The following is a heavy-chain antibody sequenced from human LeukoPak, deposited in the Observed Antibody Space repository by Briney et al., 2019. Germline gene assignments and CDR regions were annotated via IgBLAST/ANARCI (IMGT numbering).Heavy chain of an antibody. J-gene: IGHJ6*03. D-gene: IGHD6-19*01. Sequence: SETLSLTCAVYGGSFSGYYWSWIRQPPGKGLEWMGEINHSGSTNYNPSLKSQVTISVDTSKNQFSLKLSSVTAADTAVYYCARRGPYSSGWYYYYYMDVWGKGTTVTISS. CDR3: ARRGPYSSGWYYYYYMDV. CDR2: INHSGST. CDR1: GGSFSGYY. V-gene: IGHV4-34*01.